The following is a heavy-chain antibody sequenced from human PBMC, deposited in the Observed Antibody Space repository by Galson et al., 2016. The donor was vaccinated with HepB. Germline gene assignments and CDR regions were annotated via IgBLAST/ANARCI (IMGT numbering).Heavy chain of an antibody. J-gene: IGHJ6*02. V-gene: IGHV3-30*18. CDR2: ISYAGSSK. CDR3: AKGGDGGGDCYLPYYYYGMDV. D-gene: IGHD2-21*02. Sequence: SLRLSCAASGFTFSTYGMHWVRQAPGKGLEWVAVISYAGSSKYYADSVKGRFTISRDNSKNTLYLQMNSLRAEDTAVYFCAKGGDGGGDCYLPYYYYGMDVWGQGTTVTVSS. CDR1: GFTFSTYG.